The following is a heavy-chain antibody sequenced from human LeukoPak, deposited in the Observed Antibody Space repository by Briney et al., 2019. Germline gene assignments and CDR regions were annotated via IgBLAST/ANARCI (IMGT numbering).Heavy chain of an antibody. Sequence: PSENVSLKWNVVGCGKSVYLWGRRMKPTRKGLEYIGYIYYSGTTNYNPSLKSRVTISVDTSKNQFSLKLTSVTAADTAVYYCATTRRLTMIGGAFDLWGQGTMVIVSS. CDR2: IYYSGTT. D-gene: IGHD3-10*01. V-gene: IGHV4-59*08. CDR3: ATTRRLTMIGGAFDL. CDR1: GCGKSVYL. J-gene: IGHJ3*01.